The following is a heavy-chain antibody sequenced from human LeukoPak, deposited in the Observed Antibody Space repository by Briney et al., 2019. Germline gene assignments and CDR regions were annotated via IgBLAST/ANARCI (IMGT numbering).Heavy chain of an antibody. D-gene: IGHD3-22*01. Sequence: ASVKVSCKASGYTFTSYGISWVRQAPGQGPEWMGWISAYNGNTNYAQKLQGRVTMTTDTSTSTAYMELRSLRSDDTAVYYCARDTLYYYDSSGSRGGRDYWGQGTLVTVSS. CDR2: ISAYNGNT. CDR1: GYTFTSYG. J-gene: IGHJ4*02. CDR3: ARDTLYYYDSSGSRGGRDY. V-gene: IGHV1-18*01.